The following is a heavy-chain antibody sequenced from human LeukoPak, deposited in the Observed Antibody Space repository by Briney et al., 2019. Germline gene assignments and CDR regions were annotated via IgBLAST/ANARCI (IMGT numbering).Heavy chain of an antibody. Sequence: GGSLSLSCAASGFTFSSNWMSWVRQAPGKGLEWVANIKKDESEKSYDDSVKGRFTISRDNAKNSLYLQMNSLRAEDTAVYYCARVGSGSYVRAFDIWGQGTMVTVSS. CDR2: IKKDESEK. J-gene: IGHJ3*02. V-gene: IGHV3-7*01. CDR1: GFTFSSNW. CDR3: ARVGSGSYVRAFDI. D-gene: IGHD1-26*01.